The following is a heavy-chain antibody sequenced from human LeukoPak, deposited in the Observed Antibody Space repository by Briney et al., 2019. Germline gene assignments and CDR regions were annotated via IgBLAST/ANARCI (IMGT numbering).Heavy chain of an antibody. D-gene: IGHD3-22*01. V-gene: IGHV2-70*20. J-gene: IGHJ3*02. CDR2: IDWDDDK. Sequence: SGPALVKPTQTLTLTCTFSGFSLSTSGMCVSWVRQPPGKALEWLALIDWDDDKYYSTSLKTRLTISKDTSKNQVVLTMTNMDPVDTVTYYCARGRYSSGYYCNAFDIWGQGTMVTVSS. CDR3: ARGRYSSGYYCNAFDI. CDR1: GFSLSTSGMC.